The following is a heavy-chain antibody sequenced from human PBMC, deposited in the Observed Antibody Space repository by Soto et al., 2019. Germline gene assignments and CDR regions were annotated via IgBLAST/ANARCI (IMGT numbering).Heavy chain of an antibody. J-gene: IGHJ6*03. V-gene: IGHV1-3*01. D-gene: IGHD3-10*01. CDR2: INAGNGNT. CDR3: ARDGIIYGSGSYHTKLYYMDV. CDR1: GYTFTSYA. Sequence: GASVKVSCKASGYTFTSYAMHWVRQAPGQRLEWMGWINAGNGNTKYSQKFQGRVTITRDTSASTAYMELSSLRSEDTAVYYCARDGIIYGSGSYHTKLYYMDVWGKGTTVTVS.